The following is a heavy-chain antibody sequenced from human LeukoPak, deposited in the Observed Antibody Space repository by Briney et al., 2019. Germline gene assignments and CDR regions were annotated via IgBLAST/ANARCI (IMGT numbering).Heavy chain of an antibody. D-gene: IGHD3-22*01. CDR3: VRDGYYSSTYYGAFWFDP. J-gene: IGHJ5*02. V-gene: IGHV4-61*02. Sequence: PSETLSLTCTVSGVSISSGSFYWSWIRQPAGKGLEWIGRIYTNENTYYHPSLKSRASMSVDRSKNQLSLKLSSVTAADTAVYYCVRDGYYSSTYYGAFWFDPWGQGILVTVSS. CDR2: IYTNENT. CDR1: GVSISSGSFY.